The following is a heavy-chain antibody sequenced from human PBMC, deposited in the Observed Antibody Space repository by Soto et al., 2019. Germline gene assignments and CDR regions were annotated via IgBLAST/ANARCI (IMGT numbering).Heavy chain of an antibody. D-gene: IGHD6-19*01. Sequence: LALTCAVYGGSFSGYYWSWIRQPPGKGLEWIGEINHSGSTNYNPSLKSRVTISVDTSKNQFSLKLSSVTAADTAVYYCARGSGWYPYYYYYGMDVWGQGTTVTVSS. J-gene: IGHJ6*02. CDR1: GGSFSGYY. CDR3: ARGSGWYPYYYYYGMDV. V-gene: IGHV4-34*01. CDR2: INHSGST.